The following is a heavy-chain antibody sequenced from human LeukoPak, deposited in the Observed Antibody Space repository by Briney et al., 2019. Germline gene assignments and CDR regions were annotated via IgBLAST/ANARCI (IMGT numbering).Heavy chain of an antibody. J-gene: IGHJ5*02. CDR3: AKSSWSLFDP. CDR2: INHSGST. Sequence: SETLSHTCAVYGGSFSGYYWSWIRQPPGKGLEWIGEINHSGSTNYNPSLKSRVTMSVDTSKNQFSLKLSSVTAADTAVYYCAKSSWSLFDPWGQGTLVTVSS. V-gene: IGHV4-34*01. CDR1: GGSFSGYY. D-gene: IGHD3-10*01.